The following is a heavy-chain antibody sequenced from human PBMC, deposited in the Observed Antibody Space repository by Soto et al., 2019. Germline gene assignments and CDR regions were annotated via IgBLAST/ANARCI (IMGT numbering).Heavy chain of an antibody. V-gene: IGHV5-51*01. CDR3: ARPPYCTGGSCYFDI. D-gene: IGHD2-15*01. J-gene: IGHJ4*02. Sequence: GESLKISCKASGYTFTEYWIGWVRQMPGKGLEWRGIIYPGDSDTRYSPSFQGQVTMSADKSISTAYLQWNSLKASDTAIYYCARPPYCTGGSCYFDIWGQGTLVTVSS. CDR2: IYPGDSDT. CDR1: GYTFTEYW.